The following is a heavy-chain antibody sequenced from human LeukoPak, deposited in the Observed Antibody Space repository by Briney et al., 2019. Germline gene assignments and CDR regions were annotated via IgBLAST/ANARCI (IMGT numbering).Heavy chain of an antibody. Sequence: PSETLSLTCTVSGGSISSYYWSWIRQPPGKGLEWIGYIYYSGSTNYNPSLKSRVTISVDTSKNQSSLKLSSVTAADTAVYYCARESYYDILTGYYYYGMDVWGQGTTVTVSS. CDR3: ARESYYDILTGYYYYGMDV. CDR1: GGSISSYY. CDR2: IYYSGST. D-gene: IGHD3-9*01. J-gene: IGHJ6*02. V-gene: IGHV4-59*01.